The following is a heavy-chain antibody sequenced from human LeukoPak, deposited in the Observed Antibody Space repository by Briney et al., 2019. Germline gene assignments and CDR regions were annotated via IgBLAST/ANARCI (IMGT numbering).Heavy chain of an antibody. CDR1: GGSISSYY. CDR2: IYYSGST. J-gene: IGHJ4*02. CDR3: ARVEMASFDY. D-gene: IGHD5-24*01. Sequence: PSETLSLTCTVSGGSISSYYWSWIRQPPGKGLEWIGYIYYSGSTNYNPSLKSRVTISVDTSKNQFSLKLSSVTAADTAVHYCARVEMASFDYWGQGTLVTVSS. V-gene: IGHV4-59*08.